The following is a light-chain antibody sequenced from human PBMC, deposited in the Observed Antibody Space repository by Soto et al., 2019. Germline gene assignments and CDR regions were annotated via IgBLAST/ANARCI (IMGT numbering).Light chain of an antibody. J-gene: IGKJ1*01. CDR2: STS. CDR3: QQTYSTPWT. V-gene: IGKV1-39*01. Sequence: DIPMTQSPSSLSASIGDRVTITCRASQRISEFLNWYQQKPGKPPRLLIYSTSSFGSGVPSRFSGSVSGTLFSLSISNLQPADVATYYCQQTYSTPWTFGQGTRVDIK. CDR1: QRISEF.